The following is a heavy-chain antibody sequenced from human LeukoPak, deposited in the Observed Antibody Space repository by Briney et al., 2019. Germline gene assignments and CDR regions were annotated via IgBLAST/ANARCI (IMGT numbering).Heavy chain of an antibody. D-gene: IGHD2-2*01. Sequence: SVKVSCKASGYTXNSYGISWVRQAPGQGLEWMGRIIPILGIANYAQKFQGRVTITADKSTSTAYMELSSLRSEDTAVYYCARSIVVVPAVVPDDAFGIWGQGTMVTVSS. J-gene: IGHJ3*02. CDR2: IIPILGIA. CDR1: GYTXNSYG. V-gene: IGHV1-69*04. CDR3: ARSIVVVPAVVPDDAFGI.